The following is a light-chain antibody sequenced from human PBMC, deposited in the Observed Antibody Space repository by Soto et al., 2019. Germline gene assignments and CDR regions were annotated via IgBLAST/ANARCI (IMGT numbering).Light chain of an antibody. J-gene: IGLJ1*01. CDR1: SSDNGEYNY. V-gene: IGLV2-14*01. Sequence: QSALTQPASVSGSPGQSITIPCTGTSSDNGEYNYVSWYQQHPGKAPKLLIFEVYNRPPGVSNRFSGSKSGHTASLTISGFQTGDEGYYYCSSYSSTNTLYVFGTGTKLTVL. CDR2: EVY. CDR3: SSYSSTNTLYV.